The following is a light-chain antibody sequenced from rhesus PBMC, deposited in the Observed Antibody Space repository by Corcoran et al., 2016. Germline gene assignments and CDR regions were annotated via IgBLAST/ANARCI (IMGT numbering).Light chain of an antibody. V-gene: IGLV2S9*01. CDR1: SNDVGNADD. J-gene: IGLJ1*01. CDR2: DVK. Sequence: QSALTQPRSVSKSIGQSVTISCTGTSNDVGNADDISWYQQHSGTAPRLLIYDVKKRPAGVFARFSGSKSAHTASLTISGLQSEDDAYYFCCSYRSGNTYIFGGGTRLAVL. CDR3: CSYRSGNTYI.